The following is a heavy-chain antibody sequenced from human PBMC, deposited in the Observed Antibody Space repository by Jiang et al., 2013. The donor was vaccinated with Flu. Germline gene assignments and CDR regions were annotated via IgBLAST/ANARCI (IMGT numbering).Heavy chain of an antibody. CDR1: FILSDHE. CDR3: VRGNRYFPSGHWGPLNYGLDV. J-gene: IGHJ6*02. D-gene: IGHD3-16*01. CDR2: SQLLCKH. Sequence: FILSDHEMDWSARLQGRAWNGFLYSQLLCKHIYAESVKGRFTISRDNARNSLFLQMDGLRVEDTAVYYCVRGNRYFPSGHWGPLNYGLDVWGQGTTVVVSS. V-gene: IGHV3-48*03.